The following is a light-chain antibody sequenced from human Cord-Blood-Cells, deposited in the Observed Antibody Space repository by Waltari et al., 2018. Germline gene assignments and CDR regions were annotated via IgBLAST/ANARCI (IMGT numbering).Light chain of an antibody. CDR1: QSIRSY. CDR3: QQSYSTPLT. CDR2: AAS. J-gene: IGKJ4*02. Sequence: DIQMTQSPSSLSASVGDRVTITSRASQSIRSYLNWYQQKPGKAPKLLIYAASSFQSGVPSRFSGSGSGTDFTLTIRSLQPEDFATYYCQQSYSTPLTFGGGTKVEIK. V-gene: IGKV1-39*01.